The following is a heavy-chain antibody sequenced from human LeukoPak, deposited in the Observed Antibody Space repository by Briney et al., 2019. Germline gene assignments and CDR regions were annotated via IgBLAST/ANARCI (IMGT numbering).Heavy chain of an antibody. V-gene: IGHV3-48*01. CDR2: ITGNSNTI. D-gene: IGHD3-9*01. CDR3: GRSRDWYVDY. J-gene: IGHJ4*02. CDR1: GFDFNIYS. Sequence: GGSLRLSCAASGFDFNIYSMNWVRQAPGKGLEWISYITGNSNTIRYADSVKGRFTISRDNAGNSLFLQMNSLRAEDTAIYYCGRSRDWYVDYWGQGSLVTVSS.